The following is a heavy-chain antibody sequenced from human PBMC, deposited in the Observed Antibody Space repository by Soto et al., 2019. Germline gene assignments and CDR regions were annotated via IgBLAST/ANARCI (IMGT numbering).Heavy chain of an antibody. D-gene: IGHD6-13*01. CDR2: IFYSGAT. V-gene: IGHV4-30-4*01. CDR1: GGSITSGDYY. Sequence: SETRSLTCTVSGGSITSGDYYWNWIPHSPGKGLEWIGHIFYSGATDYNPSLKSRAAISLDTDKNQVSLELSSVTAADTAVYYCASERRVRNSWSAGDSSFYGPEAWGQGSTVNVSS. CDR3: ASERRVRNSWSAGDSSFYGPEA. J-gene: IGHJ6*02.